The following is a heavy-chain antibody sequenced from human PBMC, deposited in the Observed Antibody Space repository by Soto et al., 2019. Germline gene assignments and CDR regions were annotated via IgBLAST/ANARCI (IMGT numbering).Heavy chain of an antibody. V-gene: IGHV1-46*01. D-gene: IGHD6-19*01. CDR3: AREGRIAVAGTYAFDI. CDR2: INPSGGST. Sequence: QVQLVQSGAEVKKPGASVKVSCKASGYTFTSYYMHWVRQAPGQGLEWMGIINPSGGSTSYAQKFQGRVTRTRDTSTSTVYMELSSLRSEDTAVYYCAREGRIAVAGTYAFDIWGQGTMVTVSS. J-gene: IGHJ3*02. CDR1: GYTFTSYY.